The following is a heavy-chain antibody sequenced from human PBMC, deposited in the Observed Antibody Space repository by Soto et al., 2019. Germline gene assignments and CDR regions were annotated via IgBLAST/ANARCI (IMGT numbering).Heavy chain of an antibody. V-gene: IGHV2-5*02. CDR3: ARYYDSSGYLN. CDR2: IYWDDDK. J-gene: IGHJ4*02. CDR1: GFSLSTSGVG. D-gene: IGHD3-22*01. Sequence: QITLKESGPTLVKPTQTLTLTCTFSGFSLSTSGVGVGWIRQPPGKALEWLALIYWDDDKRYSPSLKSRLTXTXVTPKNQVVLTMTNMDPVDTATYYCARYYDSSGYLNWGQGTLVTVSS.